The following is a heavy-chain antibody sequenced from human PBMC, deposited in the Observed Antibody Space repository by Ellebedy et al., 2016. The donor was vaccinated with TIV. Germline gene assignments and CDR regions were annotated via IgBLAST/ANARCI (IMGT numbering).Heavy chain of an antibody. D-gene: IGHD1-1*01. CDR3: ASSQETKYYYYGMDV. V-gene: IGHV1-2*04. CDR1: GYTFTGYY. CDR2: INPNSGGT. Sequence: ASVKVSCKASGYTFTGYYMHWVRQAPGQGLEWMGWINPNSGGTNYAQKFQGWVTMTRDTSISTAYMELSRLRSDDTAVYYCASSQETKYYYYGMDVWGQGTTVTVSS. J-gene: IGHJ6*02.